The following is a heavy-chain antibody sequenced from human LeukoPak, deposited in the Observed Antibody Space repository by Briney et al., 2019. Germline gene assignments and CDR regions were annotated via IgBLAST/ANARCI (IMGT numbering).Heavy chain of an antibody. V-gene: IGHV4-31*03. CDR3: ARDPGPYSNYVV. CDR1: GGSISSGGYY. D-gene: IGHD4-11*01. Sequence: SQTLSLTCTVSGGSISSGGYYWSWIRQHPGKGLEWIGYIYYSGSTYYNPSLKSRVTISVDTSKNQLSLKLSSVTAADTAVYYCARDPGPYSNYVVWGQGTLVTVSS. J-gene: IGHJ4*02. CDR2: IYYSGST.